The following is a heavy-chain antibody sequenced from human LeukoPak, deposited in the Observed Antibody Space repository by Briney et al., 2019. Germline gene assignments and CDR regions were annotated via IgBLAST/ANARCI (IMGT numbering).Heavy chain of an antibody. V-gene: IGHV3-30*02. CDR2: TRYDATKQ. J-gene: IGHJ3*02. CDR1: GFTFSSYS. Sequence: GGSLRLSCAASGFTFSSYSINWVRKAPGKGLEWVAFTRYDATKQYYADSVKDRFTISRDDSKNTIYLQMNSLRAEDTAVYYCATESNGNYPGEHAFHIWGQGTMVTVSS. CDR3: ATESNGNYPGEHAFHI. D-gene: IGHD1-7*01.